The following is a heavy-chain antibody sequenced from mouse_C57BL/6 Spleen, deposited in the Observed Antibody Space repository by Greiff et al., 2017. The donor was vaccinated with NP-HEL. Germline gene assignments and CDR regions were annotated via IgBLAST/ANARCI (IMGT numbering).Heavy chain of an antibody. CDR3: AIYDGYDGGFAY. CDR1: GFTFSDYY. Sequence: EVMLVESEGGLVQPGSSMKLSCTASGFTFSDYYMAWVRQVPEKGLEWVANINYDGSSTYYLDSLKSRFIISRDNAKNILYLQMSSLKSEDTATYYCAIYDGYDGGFAYWGQGTLVTVSA. CDR2: INYDGSST. D-gene: IGHD2-3*01. V-gene: IGHV5-16*01. J-gene: IGHJ3*01.